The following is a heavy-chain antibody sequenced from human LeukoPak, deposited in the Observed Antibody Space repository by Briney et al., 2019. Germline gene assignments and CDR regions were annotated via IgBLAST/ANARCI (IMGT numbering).Heavy chain of an antibody. J-gene: IGHJ4*02. CDR1: GGSISSYY. Sequence: SETLSLTCTVSGGSISSYYWSWIRQPPGKGLEWIGYIYYSGSTNYNPSLKSRVTISVDTSKNQFSLKLSSVTAADTAVYYCARAAPYYYDSSGYYLGGTFDYWGQGTLVTVSS. D-gene: IGHD3-22*01. CDR3: ARAAPYYYDSSGYYLGGTFDY. V-gene: IGHV4-59*01. CDR2: IYYSGST.